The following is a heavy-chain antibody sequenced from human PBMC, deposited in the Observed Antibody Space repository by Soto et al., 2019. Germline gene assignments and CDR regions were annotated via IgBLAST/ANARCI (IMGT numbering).Heavy chain of an antibody. CDR2: IYYSGST. J-gene: IGHJ5*02. CDR1: GGSISSYY. CDR3: ARRLSPAAPFDP. V-gene: IGHV4-59*08. Sequence: PSETLSLTCTVSGGSISSYYWSWIRQPPGKGLEWIGYIYYSGSTNYNPSLKSRVTISVDTSKNQFSLKLSSVTAADTAVYYCARRLSPAAPFDPWGQGTLVTVSS. D-gene: IGHD6-13*01.